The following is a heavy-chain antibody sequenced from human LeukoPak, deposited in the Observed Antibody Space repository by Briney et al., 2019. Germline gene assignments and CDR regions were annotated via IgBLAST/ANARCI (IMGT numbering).Heavy chain of an antibody. J-gene: IGHJ4*02. V-gene: IGHV3-43*02. CDR3: AKGRQWLVHY. D-gene: IGHD6-19*01. Sequence: GGSLRLSCAASGFNFGDYAMHWVRQAPGKGLEWVSLISRDGGSTYYADSVKGRFTISRDNSKNSLYLQLNSLRTEDTALYYCAKGRQWLVHYWGQGTPVTVSS. CDR2: ISRDGGST. CDR1: GFNFGDYA.